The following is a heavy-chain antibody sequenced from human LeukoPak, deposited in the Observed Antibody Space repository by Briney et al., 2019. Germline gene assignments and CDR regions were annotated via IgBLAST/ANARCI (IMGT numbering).Heavy chain of an antibody. CDR1: GGSISSYY. CDR2: IYYSGST. CDR3: ARHGCIAVAGTGMCYFDY. V-gene: IGHV4-59*08. D-gene: IGHD6-19*01. J-gene: IGHJ4*02. Sequence: SETLSLTCTVSGGSISSYYWSWIRQPPGKGLEWIGYIYYSGSTNYNPSLKSRVTISVDTSKNQFSLKLSSVTAADTAVYYCARHGCIAVAGTGMCYFDYWGQGTLVTVSS.